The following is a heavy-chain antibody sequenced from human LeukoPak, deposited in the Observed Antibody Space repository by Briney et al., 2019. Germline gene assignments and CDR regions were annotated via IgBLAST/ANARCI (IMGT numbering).Heavy chain of an antibody. CDR3: TRVQAGRSGLMDV. D-gene: IGHD2-8*02. J-gene: IGHJ6*02. Sequence: GSLRLSCAASGFTLSDYWMHWVRQVPGEGLVWVSRIDPDGSTTNYADSVKGRFTTSRDNAKNTLYLQMNSLRAEDTALYYCTRVQAGRSGLMDVWGRGTTVTVSS. CDR2: IDPDGSTT. CDR1: GFTLSDYW. V-gene: IGHV3-74*01.